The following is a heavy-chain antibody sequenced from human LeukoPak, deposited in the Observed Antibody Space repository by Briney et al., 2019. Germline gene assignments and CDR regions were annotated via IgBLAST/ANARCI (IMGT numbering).Heavy chain of an antibody. Sequence: GASVKVSCTASGGTFSSYAISWVRQAPGQGLEWMGGIIPIFGTANYAQKFQGRVTITADKSTSTAYMELSSLRSEDTAVYYCARGRGSYSGYYFDYWGQGTLVTVSS. CDR1: GGTFSSYA. J-gene: IGHJ4*02. V-gene: IGHV1-69*06. CDR3: ARGRGSYSGYYFDY. D-gene: IGHD1-26*01. CDR2: IIPIFGTA.